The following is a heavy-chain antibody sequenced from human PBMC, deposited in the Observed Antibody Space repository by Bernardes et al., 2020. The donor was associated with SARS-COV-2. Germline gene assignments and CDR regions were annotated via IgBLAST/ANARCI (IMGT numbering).Heavy chain of an antibody. D-gene: IGHD6-13*01. CDR3: ARIASSGTSNFDS. CDR1: GYTFTTYG. CDR2: ISPHNGDT. J-gene: IGHJ4*02. V-gene: IGHV1-18*01. Sequence: ASVKVSCKASGYTFTTYGISWVRQGPGQGLEWMGWISPHNGDTNYAQELEDRPTMTTDASTSTAYMELRSLRSDDTAVYYCARIASSGTSNFDSGGQGTLVTVSS.